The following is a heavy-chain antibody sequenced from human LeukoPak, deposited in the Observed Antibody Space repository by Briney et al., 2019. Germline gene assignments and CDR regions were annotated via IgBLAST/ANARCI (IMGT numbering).Heavy chain of an antibody. CDR1: GYSITSYW. D-gene: IGHD2-8*01. J-gene: IGHJ6*03. CDR3: ARHGHCTNGVCYSNYYYYMDV. V-gene: IGHV5-51*01. Sequence: GESLKISCKGSGYSITSYWIGWVRQMPGKGLEGMGIIYPDDSDTRYSPSFEGQVIISVDKSISTAHLQWSSLKASDTSTYYCARHGHCTNGVCYSNYYYYMDVWGKGTTVTVSS. CDR2: IYPDDSDT.